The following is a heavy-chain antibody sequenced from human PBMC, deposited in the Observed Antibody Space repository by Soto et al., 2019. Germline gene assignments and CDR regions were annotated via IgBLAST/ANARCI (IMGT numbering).Heavy chain of an antibody. CDR2: ISWNSGSI. J-gene: IGHJ3*02. CDR3: AKAIYGDYRTLYAFDI. CDR1: GFTFDDYA. Sequence: EVQLVESGGGLVQPGRSLRLSCAASGFTFDDYAMHWVRQAPGKGLEWVSGISWNSGSIGYADSVKGRFTISRDNAKNSLYLQMNSLRAEDTALYYCAKAIYGDYRTLYAFDIWGQGTMVTVSS. V-gene: IGHV3-9*01. D-gene: IGHD4-17*01.